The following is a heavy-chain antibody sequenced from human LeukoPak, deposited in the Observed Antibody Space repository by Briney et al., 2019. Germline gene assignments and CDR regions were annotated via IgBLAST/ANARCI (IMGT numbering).Heavy chain of an antibody. J-gene: IGHJ4*02. V-gene: IGHV3-30*02. CDR3: AKGIAGVRGVSYFDY. D-gene: IGHD3-10*01. CDR2: IRYAGTDI. Sequence: GGSLRLSCAASGFTFSNYGMHWVRQSPGKGLEWVAFIRYAGTDIHYADAVKGRFTISRDNAKNSLYLQMNSLRAEDTALYYCAKGIAGVRGVSYFDYWGQGTLVTVSS. CDR1: GFTFSNYG.